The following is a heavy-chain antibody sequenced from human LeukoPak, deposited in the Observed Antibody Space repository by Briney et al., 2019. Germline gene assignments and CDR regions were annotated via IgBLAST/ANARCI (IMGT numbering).Heavy chain of an antibody. D-gene: IGHD2-2*02. CDR1: GGSISSYY. J-gene: IGHJ6*02. CDR3: ARVGNVDIVVVPAAIPAAENYYYYGMDV. V-gene: IGHV4-59*01. Sequence: SETLSLTCTVSGGSISSYYWSWIRQPPGKGREWIGYIYYSGTTNYNPSLKGRVTISVDTSKNQFSLKLSSVTAADTAVYYCARVGNVDIVVVPAAIPAAENYYYYGMDVWGQGTTVTVSS. CDR2: IYYSGTT.